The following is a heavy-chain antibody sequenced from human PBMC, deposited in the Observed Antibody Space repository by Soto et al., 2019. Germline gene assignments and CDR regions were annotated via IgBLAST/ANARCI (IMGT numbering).Heavy chain of an antibody. CDR2: IYHSGRT. V-gene: IGHV4-4*02. CDR3: ARSNYYGSGSYRDPYFDY. CDR1: GGSISSSNW. J-gene: IGHJ4*02. Sequence: SETLSLTCGVSGGSISSSNWWSWVRQPPGKGLEWIGEIYHSGRTNYNPSLKSRVTISVDRSKNQFSLKLSSVTAADTAVYYCARSNYYGSGSYRDPYFDYWGQGTLVTVSS. D-gene: IGHD3-10*01.